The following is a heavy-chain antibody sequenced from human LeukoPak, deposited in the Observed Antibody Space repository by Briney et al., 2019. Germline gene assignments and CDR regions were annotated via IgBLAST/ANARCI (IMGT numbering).Heavy chain of an antibody. Sequence: GGSLRLSCAASGFTFSSYWMSWVRQAPGKGLEWVANVKQDGSEKYYVDSVKGRFTISRDNAKNSLYLQMNSLRAADTAVYYCARGKYRSYYLEYFDYWGQGTLVTVSS. D-gene: IGHD1-26*01. CDR3: ARGKYRSYYLEYFDY. V-gene: IGHV3-7*01. CDR1: GFTFSSYW. CDR2: VKQDGSEK. J-gene: IGHJ4*02.